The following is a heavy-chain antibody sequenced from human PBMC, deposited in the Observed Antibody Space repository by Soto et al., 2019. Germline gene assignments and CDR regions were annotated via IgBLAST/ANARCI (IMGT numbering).Heavy chain of an antibody. J-gene: IGHJ4*02. CDR3: AAGATVAY. Sequence: QVQLVQSGAEVKKPGASVKVSCKTSGYTFSSYNIHWVRQAPGQGLEWMGIINPSGGQTRNAPKFQGRVTMTRDTSTRTAYIELTRLRSEDTAVDYCAAGATVAYWGQGTLVIVSS. D-gene: IGHD1-26*01. V-gene: IGHV1-46*01. CDR2: INPSGGQT. CDR1: GYTFSSYN.